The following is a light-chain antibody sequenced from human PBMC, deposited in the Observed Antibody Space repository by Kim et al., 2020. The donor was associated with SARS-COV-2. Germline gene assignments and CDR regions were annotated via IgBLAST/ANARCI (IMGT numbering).Light chain of an antibody. Sequence: SYELTQPYSVSVSPGQTARITCSGDVLSRTYSRWLQQKPGQAPLVVIYKDTERPSAISERFSGSNSGTTVTLTISGVQVEDEADYYCSSAADNSVWMFGGGTKLTVL. V-gene: IGLV3-27*01. CDR3: SSAADNSVWM. J-gene: IGLJ3*02. CDR1: VLSRTY. CDR2: KDT.